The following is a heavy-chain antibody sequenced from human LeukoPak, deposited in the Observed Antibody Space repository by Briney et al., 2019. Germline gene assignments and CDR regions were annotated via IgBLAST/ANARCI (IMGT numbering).Heavy chain of an antibody. V-gene: IGHV3-23*01. CDR3: AKDLSDYGDLYYFDY. J-gene: IGHJ4*02. CDR2: ISASGGS. D-gene: IGHD4-17*01. CDR1: GFTFSSYA. Sequence: GGSLRLSCAASGFTFSSYAMSWVRQAPGKGREWVSAISASGGSKYSDSVKGRFTISRDNSKNTLYLQMKTLRAEDTAVYYCAKDLSDYGDLYYFDYWGQGTLVTVSS.